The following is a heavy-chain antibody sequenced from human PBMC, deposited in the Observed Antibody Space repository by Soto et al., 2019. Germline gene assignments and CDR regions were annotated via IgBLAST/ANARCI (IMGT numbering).Heavy chain of an antibody. CDR2: IDPSDSYT. CDR3: ASSQSMLGAYFDY. D-gene: IGHD3-10*02. Sequence: PGESLKISCKGSGYSFTKYWISWVRQMPGKGLGWMGRIDPSDSYTNYSPSFQGHVTISADKSISTAYLQWSSLKASDTAMYYCASSQSMLGAYFDYWGQGTLVTVSS. V-gene: IGHV5-10-1*01. CDR1: GYSFTKYW. J-gene: IGHJ4*02.